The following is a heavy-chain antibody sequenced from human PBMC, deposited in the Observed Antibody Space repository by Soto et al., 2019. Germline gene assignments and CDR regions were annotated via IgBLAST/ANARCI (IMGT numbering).Heavy chain of an antibody. J-gene: IGHJ5*02. Sequence: GGSLRLSCASCGFTFSYYAMSWVRQAPGKGLEWVSSISGSRGTTYYGYSVKGRFTISRDNSKDMLYLQMSSLRAEDTAIYYCAKKGADEGFDP. CDR2: ISGSRGTT. D-gene: IGHD1-26*01. CDR1: GFTFSYYA. CDR3: AKKGADEGFDP. V-gene: IGHV3-23*01.